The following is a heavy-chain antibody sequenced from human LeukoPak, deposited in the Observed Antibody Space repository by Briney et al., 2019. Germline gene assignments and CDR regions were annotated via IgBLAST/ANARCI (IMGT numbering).Heavy chain of an antibody. CDR3: ARDGCSGGSCYGIDY. CDR2: IWYDGSDK. Sequence: PGESLRLSCAASGFTFSSYGMHWVRQAPGKGLEGVAVIWYDGSDKYYADSVKGRFTISRDNSKNTLYLQMNSLRAEDTAVYYCARDGCSGGSCYGIDYWGQGTLVTISS. J-gene: IGHJ4*02. D-gene: IGHD2-15*01. CDR1: GFTFSSYG. V-gene: IGHV3-33*01.